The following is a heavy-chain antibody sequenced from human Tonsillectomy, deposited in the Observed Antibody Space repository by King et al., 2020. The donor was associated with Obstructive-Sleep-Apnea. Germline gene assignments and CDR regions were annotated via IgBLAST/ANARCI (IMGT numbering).Heavy chain of an antibody. CDR1: GFTFSKAW. V-gene: IGHV3-15*01. D-gene: IGHD5-18*01. CDR3: TTEGDTAMVYEGYNYGMDV. Sequence: VQLVESGGGLVKPGGSLRLSCAASGFTFSKAWMRWVRQAPGKGLEWVGRIKSKTDDETTDYAAHVKGRFTISRDDSKNTLYLQMNSLKTEDTAVYYCTTEGDTAMVYEGYNYGMDVWGQGTTVTVSS. J-gene: IGHJ6*02. CDR2: IKSKTDDETT.